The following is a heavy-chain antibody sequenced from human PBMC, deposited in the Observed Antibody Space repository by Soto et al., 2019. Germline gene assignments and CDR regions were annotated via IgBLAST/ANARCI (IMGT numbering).Heavy chain of an antibody. CDR2: ISGSGGST. J-gene: IGHJ4*02. V-gene: IGHV3-23*01. CDR1: GFTFSSYA. D-gene: IGHD3-22*01. Sequence: GGSLRLSCAASGFTFSSYAMSWVRQAPGKGLEWASGISGSGGSTYYADSVKGRFTISRDNSKNTLFLHMNSLRAEDTAVYYCAKAPSYDSSGSVFDYWGQGTLVTVSS. CDR3: AKAPSYDSSGSVFDY.